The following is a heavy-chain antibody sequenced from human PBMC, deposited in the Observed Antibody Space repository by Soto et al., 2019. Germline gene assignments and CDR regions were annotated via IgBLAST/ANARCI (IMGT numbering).Heavy chain of an antibody. D-gene: IGHD3-22*01. CDR2: MWFDGKHQ. Sequence: GVSLRVSWAAAGFNFITYGMHWVRQATGKGLEWVAVMWFDGKHQYYADSVKGRFTISRDNSKNTVYLQMNSLRADDTALYYCARWTYYDSSGYYYVFDYWGQGTLVTVSS. V-gene: IGHV3-33*01. J-gene: IGHJ4*02. CDR3: ARWTYYDSSGYYYVFDY. CDR1: GFNFITYG.